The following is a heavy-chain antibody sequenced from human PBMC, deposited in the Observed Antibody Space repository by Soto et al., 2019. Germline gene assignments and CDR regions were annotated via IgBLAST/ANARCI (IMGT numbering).Heavy chain of an antibody. CDR2: INHSGNT. J-gene: IGHJ4*02. D-gene: IGHD3-16*01. CDR3: ARAPIRIHQVGEEPPASPTLDY. V-gene: IGHV4-34*01. Sequence: PSETLSLTCAVYGESFSGNYWTWIRQPPGKGLEWIGEINHSGNTNYNPSLKTRVTISADTSKNQFSLKLNSVTAADTAVYFCARAPIRIHQVGEEPPASPTLDYWGQGTLVTVSS. CDR1: GESFSGNY.